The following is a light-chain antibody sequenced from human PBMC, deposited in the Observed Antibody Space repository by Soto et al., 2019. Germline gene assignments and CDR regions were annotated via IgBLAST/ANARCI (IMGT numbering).Light chain of an antibody. Sequence: QSALTQPASVSGSPGQSITISCTGTSSDVGGYNYVSWYQQHPGKAPKLMIYEVGNRPSGVSNRFSGSKSDNTASLTISGLQAEDEGDFFCSSYTSSSTLLFGGGTKLTVL. CDR1: SSDVGGYNY. CDR2: EVG. CDR3: SSYTSSSTLL. J-gene: IGLJ2*01. V-gene: IGLV2-14*01.